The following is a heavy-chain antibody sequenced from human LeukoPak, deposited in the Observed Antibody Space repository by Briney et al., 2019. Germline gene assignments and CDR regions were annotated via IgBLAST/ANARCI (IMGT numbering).Heavy chain of an antibody. CDR2: IYSGGST. Sequence: GGSLRLSCAASGFTFSSNYMSWVRQAPGKGLEWVSVIYSGGSTYYADSVKGRFTISRHNSKNTLYLQMNSLRAEDTAVYYCAKGLKGYFYAPVYWGQGTLVTVSS. D-gene: IGHD2/OR15-2a*01. CDR1: GFTFSSNY. CDR3: AKGLKGYFYAPVY. J-gene: IGHJ4*02. V-gene: IGHV3-53*04.